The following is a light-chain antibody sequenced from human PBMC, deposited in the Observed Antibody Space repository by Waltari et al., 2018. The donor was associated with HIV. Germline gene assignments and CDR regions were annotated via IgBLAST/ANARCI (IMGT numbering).Light chain of an antibody. Sequence: ETVLTQSPATLSLSPGERATLSCRASQSVTNYLACYQQKPGQAPRLLIYDASSSATGIPARFSGDGPGTDFTLTISSLEPEDFAVYYCHQCSNWLTFGGGTKVEIK. CDR1: QSVTNY. V-gene: IGKV3D-11*02. J-gene: IGKJ4*01. CDR2: DAS. CDR3: HQCSNWLT.